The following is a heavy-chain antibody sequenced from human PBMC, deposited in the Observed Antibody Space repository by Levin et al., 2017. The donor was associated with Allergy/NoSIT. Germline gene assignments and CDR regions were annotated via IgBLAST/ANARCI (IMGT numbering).Heavy chain of an antibody. J-gene: IGHJ5*02. CDR2: INHSGST. CDR3: ARGNDGTSTSCYRRRCRWFDP. D-gene: IGHD2-2*01. CDR1: GGSFSGYY. V-gene: IGHV4-34*01. Sequence: SETLSLTCAVYGGSFSGYYWSWIRQPPGKGLEWIGEINHSGSTNYNPSLKSRVTISVDTSKNQFSLKLSSVTAADTAVYYCARGNDGTSTSCYRRRCRWFDPWGQGTLVTVSS.